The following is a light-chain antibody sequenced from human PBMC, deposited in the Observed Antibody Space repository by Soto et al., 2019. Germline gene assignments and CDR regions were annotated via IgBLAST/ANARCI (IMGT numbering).Light chain of an antibody. CDR2: EVS. Sequence: QPVLTQPASVSGSPGQSITMSCTGTSSDVGSYDFVSWYQQHPGKAPKLLIYEVSNRPSGVSARFSGSKSDNTAYLTISGLQAADEADYFCSSYSSSTVRYVFGSGTKLTVL. CDR3: SSYSSSTVRYV. J-gene: IGLJ1*01. CDR1: SSDVGSYDF. V-gene: IGLV2-14*01.